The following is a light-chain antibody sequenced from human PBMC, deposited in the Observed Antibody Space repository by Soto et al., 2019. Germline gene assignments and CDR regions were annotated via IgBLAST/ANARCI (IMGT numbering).Light chain of an antibody. V-gene: IGKV1-12*01. CDR1: QAIGTW. Sequence: DIQMTQSPSSMSASVVDRVTITCRASQAIGTWLAWYQQKPGEAPNLLIYTASSLQLGVTSRFSGSGSGTDFTLTISGLQPEDFATYYCQQSSTFPITFGQGTRLDIK. CDR3: QQSSTFPIT. J-gene: IGKJ5*01. CDR2: TAS.